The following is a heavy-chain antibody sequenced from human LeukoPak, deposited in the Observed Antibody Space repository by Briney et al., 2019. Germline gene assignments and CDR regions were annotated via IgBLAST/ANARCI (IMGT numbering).Heavy chain of an antibody. V-gene: IGHV3-30*04. Sequence: GRSLRLSCAASGFTFSSYAMHWVRQAPGKGLEWVAVISYDGSNKYYADSVKGRFTISRDNSKNTLYLQMNSLRAEDTAVYYCARGYGYDAFDIWGQGTMVTVSS. J-gene: IGHJ3*02. CDR2: ISYDGSNK. CDR1: GFTFSSYA. D-gene: IGHD4-17*01. CDR3: ARGYGYDAFDI.